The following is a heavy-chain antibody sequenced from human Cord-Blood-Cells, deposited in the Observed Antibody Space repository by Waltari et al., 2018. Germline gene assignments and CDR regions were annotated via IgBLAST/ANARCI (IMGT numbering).Heavy chain of an antibody. V-gene: IGHV3-21*01. Sequence: EVQLVESGGGLVKPGGSLRRAGAASGFSVGSYSLNWVRQAPGKGLEWVSSISSSSSYIYYADSVKGRFTISRDNAKNSLYLQMNSLRAEDTAVYYCARTSGWYAFDIWGQGTMVTVSS. J-gene: IGHJ3*02. D-gene: IGHD6-19*01. CDR2: ISSSSSYI. CDR1: GFSVGSYS. CDR3: ARTSGWYAFDI.